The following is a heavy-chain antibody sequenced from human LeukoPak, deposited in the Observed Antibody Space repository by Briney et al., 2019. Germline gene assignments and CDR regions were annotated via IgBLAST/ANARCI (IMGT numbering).Heavy chain of an antibody. CDR3: ARRAYYFYGMDV. CDR2: IYPDDSDT. CDR1: GYTFTSYW. Sequence: GESLKISCQGSGYTFTSYWFAWVRQMPGEGLECMGIIYPDDSDTTYSPSFQGQVTISADKSISTTYLQWNSLKASDTAMYYCARRAYYFYGMDVWGQGTTVTVSS. J-gene: IGHJ6*02. V-gene: IGHV5-51*01.